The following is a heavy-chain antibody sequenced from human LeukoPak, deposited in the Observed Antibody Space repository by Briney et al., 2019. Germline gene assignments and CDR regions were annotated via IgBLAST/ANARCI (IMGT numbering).Heavy chain of an antibody. CDR1: GVPISGTIYY. CDR2: VNYDGRN. D-gene: IGHD4-11*01. J-gene: IGHJ6*03. CDR3: LRHSAFYHYMDV. V-gene: IGHV4-39*01. Sequence: TLSLTCTLSGVPISGTIYYWGWAGHPPAKGLGPIGSVNYDGRNSYSPYLPSRVTISIDTSKDQVSLKVRSVSAADTAEYHCLRHSAFYHYMDVWGEGTTVTVSS.